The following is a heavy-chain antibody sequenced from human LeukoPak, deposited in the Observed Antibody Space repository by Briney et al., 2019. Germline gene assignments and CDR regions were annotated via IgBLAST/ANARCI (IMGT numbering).Heavy chain of an antibody. J-gene: IGHJ4*01. Sequence: LSLPCAVYGGSFSGYYWSWIRQPPGKGLEWVAVISYDGSNKYYADSVKGRFTISRDNSKNTLYLQMNSLRAEDTAVYYCAKARKGWLQFDYFDYWGQGTLVTVSS. CDR2: ISYDGSNK. D-gene: IGHD5-24*01. CDR3: AKARKGWLQFDYFDY. CDR1: GGSFSGYY. V-gene: IGHV3-30*18.